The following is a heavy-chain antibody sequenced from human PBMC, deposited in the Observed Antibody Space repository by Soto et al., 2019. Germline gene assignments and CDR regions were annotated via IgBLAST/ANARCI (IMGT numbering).Heavy chain of an antibody. CDR3: AKGRYFDASGGCAKF. J-gene: IGHJ2*01. V-gene: IGHV3-23*01. CDR2: ISGSGWQT. CDR1: GFTFNSYA. Sequence: EVRLMESGGGFLQPGGSQRLSCVASGFTFNSYAMSWVRQTPEKGLEWVSAISGSGWQTYYAQSVQGRFTISRDNSKTTGYLHMNRLRAEDSGIYYCAKGRYFDASGGCAKFWGRGTLVTVSS. D-gene: IGHD3-9*01.